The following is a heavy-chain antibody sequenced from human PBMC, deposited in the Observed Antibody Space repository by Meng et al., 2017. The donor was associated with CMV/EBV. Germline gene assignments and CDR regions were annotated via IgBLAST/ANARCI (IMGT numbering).Heavy chain of an antibody. D-gene: IGHD3-10*01. CDR2: ISADNGNT. CDR3: SAYPQTMVRGVSLWGAFDY. J-gene: IGHJ4*02. Sequence: QVVLWQSGVEVQKRAASVKVAWNGSGYTSTSYGISWVRQAPGQGLEWMGWISADNGNTNYAQKLQGRVTMTTATSTSTAYMELRSLKSDDTAVYYCSAYPQTMVRGVSLWGAFDYWGQGTLVTVSS. CDR1: GYTSTSYG. V-gene: IGHV1-18*01.